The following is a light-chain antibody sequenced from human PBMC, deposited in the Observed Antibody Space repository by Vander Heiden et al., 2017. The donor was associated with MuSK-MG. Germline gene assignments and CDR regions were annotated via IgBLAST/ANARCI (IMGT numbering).Light chain of an antibody. CDR2: SSS. CDR1: QSLLHSDGQNY. V-gene: IGKV2-28*01. Sequence: EIVMTQSPLSLPVTPGEPASIPCRSSQSLLHSDGQNYMDWYVQKPGQSPQLLIYSSSNRASGVPNRFSGSGSGTDFTLRISRVEAEDVGVYYCMQALQSPTFGQGTKVEIK. J-gene: IGKJ1*01. CDR3: MQALQSPT.